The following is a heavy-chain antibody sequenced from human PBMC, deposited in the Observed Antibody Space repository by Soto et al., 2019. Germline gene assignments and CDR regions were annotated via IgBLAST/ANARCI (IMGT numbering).Heavy chain of an antibody. CDR3: ARKWIQQNWCYMDV. Sequence: PSETLSLTCTVSGGSISSYYWSWIRQPPGKGLEWIGYIYYSGSTNYNPSLKSRVTISVDTSKNQFSLKLSSVTAADTAVYYCARKWIQQNWCYMDVWGKGTTVTVSS. CDR1: GGSISSYY. V-gene: IGHV4-59*01. J-gene: IGHJ6*03. CDR2: IYYSGST. D-gene: IGHD5-18*01.